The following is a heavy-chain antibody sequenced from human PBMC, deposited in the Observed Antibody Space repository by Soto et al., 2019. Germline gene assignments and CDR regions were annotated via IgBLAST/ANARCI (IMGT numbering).Heavy chain of an antibody. CDR3: AESFLETGSTSGWRGPFRC. Sequence: EVQLLEYGGGLVQPGRSLRLSCAASGFTFSNYAMSWVRQAPGQGLDWVSALSGSGGTTYYADSVKGRFTILRDNSNNPLFLQRPSMRAEDAAVYYCAESFLETGSTSGWRGPFRCWGQGSLVTVTS. CDR1: GFTFSNYA. V-gene: IGHV3-23*01. J-gene: IGHJ4*02. CDR2: LSGSGGTT. D-gene: IGHD6-25*01.